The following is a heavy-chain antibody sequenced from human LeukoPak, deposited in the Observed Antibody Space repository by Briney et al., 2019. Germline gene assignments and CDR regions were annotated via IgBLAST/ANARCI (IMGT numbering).Heavy chain of an antibody. D-gene: IGHD4-23*01. CDR1: GGSISSYY. CDR3: ARSLRWSPFDY. J-gene: IGHJ4*02. Sequence: SETLSLTCTVSGGSISSYYWSWIRQPPGKGLEWIGYICYSGSTNYNPSLKSRVTISVDTSKNQFSLKLSSVTAADTAVYYCARSLRWSPFDYWGQGTLVTVSS. CDR2: ICYSGST. V-gene: IGHV4-59*01.